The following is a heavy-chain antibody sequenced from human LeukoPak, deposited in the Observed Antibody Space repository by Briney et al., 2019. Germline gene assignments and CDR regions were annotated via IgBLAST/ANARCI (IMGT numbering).Heavy chain of an antibody. CDR2: IRYDGSNK. CDR3: ASRRDGYSYYFDY. D-gene: IGHD5-24*01. Sequence: GGSLRLSCAASGFTFSSYGMHWVRQVPGNVLEWVAFIRYDGSNKYYADCVKGRFTISRDNSKNTLYLQMNSLRAEDTAVYYCASRRDGYSYYFDYWGQGTLVTVSS. J-gene: IGHJ4*02. CDR1: GFTFSSYG. V-gene: IGHV3-30*02.